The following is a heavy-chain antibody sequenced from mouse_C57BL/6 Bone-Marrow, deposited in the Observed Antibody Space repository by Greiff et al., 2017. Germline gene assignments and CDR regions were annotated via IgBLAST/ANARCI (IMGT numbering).Heavy chain of an antibody. J-gene: IGHJ3*01. D-gene: IGHD1-1*01. Sequence: QVQLKQPGAELVKPGASVTLSCKASGYTFTSYWMHWVKQRPGQGLEWIGMIHPNSGSTNYNEKFKSKATLTVDKSSSKAYMQLSSLTSEDSAVYYCARKDYGSSYLCAYWGQGTLVTVAA. CDR2: IHPNSGST. V-gene: IGHV1-64*01. CDR3: ARKDYGSSYLCAY. CDR1: GYTFTSYW.